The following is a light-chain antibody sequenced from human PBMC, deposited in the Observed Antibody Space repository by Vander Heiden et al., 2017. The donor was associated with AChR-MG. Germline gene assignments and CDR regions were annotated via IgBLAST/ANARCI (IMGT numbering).Light chain of an antibody. CDR3: YSTDSSGKGV. J-gene: IGLJ2*01. V-gene: IGLV3-10*01. CDR1: ALPNNN. CDR2: EDS. Sequence: SYELTQPPSVSVSPAQTARITRSGDALPNNNAYWYQQKPGRAVVLVIYEDSKGPSGIPERFSGSSSGTMATLTISEAQVEDEADYYCYSTDSSGKGVFGGGTKLTVL.